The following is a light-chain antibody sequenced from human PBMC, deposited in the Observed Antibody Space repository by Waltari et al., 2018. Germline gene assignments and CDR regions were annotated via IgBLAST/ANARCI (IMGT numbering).Light chain of an antibody. J-gene: IGLJ2*01. CDR1: SSNIGNNY. Sequence: QSVLTQPPSVSAAPGQKVTISCSGSSSNIGNNYVSWYQQLPGTAPKVLIYDNKKRPSGMPDRFSGSKSGTSATLGITGLQTEDEADYYCGTWDSSLSAGVFGGGTKLTVL. CDR3: GTWDSSLSAGV. CDR2: DNK. V-gene: IGLV1-51*01.